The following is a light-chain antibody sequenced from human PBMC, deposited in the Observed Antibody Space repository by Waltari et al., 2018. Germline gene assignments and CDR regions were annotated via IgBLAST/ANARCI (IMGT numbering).Light chain of an antibody. CDR2: AAS. Sequence: DIRMTQSPSSLPASVGDSVTITCRASQGISSYLNWYQQKPGQAPKLLIYAASSLQSGVPSRFSGSGFGTDFTLTINSLQPEDFAVYFCQQTYSHFRTFGQGTKVDVK. CDR3: QQTYSHFRT. V-gene: IGKV1-39*01. J-gene: IGKJ1*01. CDR1: QGISSY.